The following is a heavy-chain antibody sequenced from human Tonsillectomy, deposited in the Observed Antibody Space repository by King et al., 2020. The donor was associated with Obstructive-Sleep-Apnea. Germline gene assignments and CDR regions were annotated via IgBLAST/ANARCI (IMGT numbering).Heavy chain of an antibody. CDR2: IYHSGST. CDR1: DYSISSGYF. Sequence: MQLQESGPGLVRPSETLSLTCTVSDYSISSGYFWGWIRQPPGKGLEWIGNIYHSGSTYYNPPLKSRVTISVDTSKNQFSLNLSSVTAADTAVYYCATRGPTTYGSGSYYPFDYWGQGTLVTVSS. CDR3: ATRGPTTYGSGSYYPFDY. V-gene: IGHV4-38-2*02. J-gene: IGHJ4*02. D-gene: IGHD3-10*01.